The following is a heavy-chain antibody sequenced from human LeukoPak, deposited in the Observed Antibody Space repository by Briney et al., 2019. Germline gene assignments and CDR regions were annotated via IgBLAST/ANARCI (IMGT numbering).Heavy chain of an antibody. D-gene: IGHD3-10*01. CDR3: AREAMVRGVNLFDP. CDR1: GYTFTGYY. CDR2: INPNSGGT. J-gene: IGHJ5*02. V-gene: IGHV1-2*02. Sequence: ASVKVSCKASGYTFTGYYMHWVRQAPGQGLEWMGWINPNSGGTNYAQKFQGRVTMTRDTSISTVYMELSRLRSDDTAVYYCAREAMVRGVNLFDPWGQGTLVTVSS.